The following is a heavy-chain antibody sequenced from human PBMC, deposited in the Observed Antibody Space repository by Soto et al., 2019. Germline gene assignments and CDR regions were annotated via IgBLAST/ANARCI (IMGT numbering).Heavy chain of an antibody. CDR2: IDPSDSYT. J-gene: IGHJ5*02. CDR1: GYSFTSYW. CDR3: AKVAAEGNWFDP. V-gene: IGHV5-10-1*01. D-gene: IGHD2-15*01. Sequence: PGESLKISCQASGYSFTSYWITWVRQRPGKGLEWMGRIDPSDSYTKYSPSFQGHVTLSTDKSINTAYLQWSGLKASDTAIYYCAKVAAEGNWFDPWGQGTLVTVS.